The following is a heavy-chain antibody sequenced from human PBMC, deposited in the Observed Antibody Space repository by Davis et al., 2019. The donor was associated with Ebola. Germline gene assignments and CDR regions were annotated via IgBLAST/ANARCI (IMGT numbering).Heavy chain of an antibody. CDR1: GFTFSDYY. J-gene: IGHJ6*02. CDR2: ISSSGSTI. Sequence: GESLKISCAASGFTFSDYYMSWIRQAPGKGLEWVSYISSSGSTIYYADSVKGRFTVSRDNAKNSLSLQMDSLRAEDTAVYYCTRSSPIFEGAMDVWGQGTTVTVSS. CDR3: TRSSPIFEGAMDV. D-gene: IGHD3-3*01. V-gene: IGHV3-11*04.